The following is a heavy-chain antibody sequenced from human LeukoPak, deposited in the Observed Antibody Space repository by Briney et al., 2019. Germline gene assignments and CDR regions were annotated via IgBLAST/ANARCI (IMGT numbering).Heavy chain of an antibody. Sequence: ASVKVSCKASGYTFSGYYMNWVRQVPGQGIEWMGWINPNSGGTNYAQKFQGRVTMTRDTSISTAYMELNRLRSDDTAVYYCGRGWYYFDYWGQGTLVTVSS. J-gene: IGHJ4*02. CDR1: GYTFSGYY. D-gene: IGHD2-15*01. CDR3: GRGWYYFDY. V-gene: IGHV1-2*02. CDR2: INPNSGGT.